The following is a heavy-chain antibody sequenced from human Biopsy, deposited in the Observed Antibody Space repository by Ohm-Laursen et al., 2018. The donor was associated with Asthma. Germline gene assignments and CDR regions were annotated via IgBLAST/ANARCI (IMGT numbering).Heavy chain of an antibody. D-gene: IGHD2-2*01. CDR2: INSVFGTT. V-gene: IGHV1-69*13. J-gene: IGHJ4*02. CDR3: ARKAGSCISRTCYSLDF. CDR1: GGTFNTYV. Sequence: SVKVSCKSLGGTFNTYVIGWVRQAPGQGLEWMGGINSVFGTTTYPQKFQDRVTITADDSTSTVYRELSSLRSEDTAVYYCARKAGSCISRTCYSLDFWGQGTLVTVSS.